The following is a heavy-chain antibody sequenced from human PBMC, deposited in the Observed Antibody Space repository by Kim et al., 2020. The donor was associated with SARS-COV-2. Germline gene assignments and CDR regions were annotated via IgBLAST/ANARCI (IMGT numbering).Heavy chain of an antibody. CDR3: ARDGVVVAAARNYYYGMDV. J-gene: IGHJ6*02. CDR2: TYYRSKWYN. V-gene: IGHV6-1*01. CDR1: GDSVSSNSAA. Sequence: SQTLSLTCAISGDSVSSNSAAWNWIRQSPSRGLEWLGRTYYRSKWYNDYAVSVKSRITINPDTSKNQFSLQLNSVTPEDTAVYYCARDGVVVAAARNYYYGMDVWGQGTTVTVSS. D-gene: IGHD2-15*01.